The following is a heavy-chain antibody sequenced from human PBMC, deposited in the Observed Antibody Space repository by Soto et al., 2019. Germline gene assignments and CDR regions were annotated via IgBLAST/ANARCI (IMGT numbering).Heavy chain of an antibody. Sequence: QVQLVQSGAEVKKPGSSVKDSCKASGGTFTSHAVSWVRQATGQGLEWMGGIIPMCGAASYALNFQGRVTISADEPAGAADMESRSLRSEDTAVYYCARGSISWVPADWGLGTMVTVSS. J-gene: IGHJ4*02. D-gene: IGHD6-13*01. CDR2: IIPMCGAA. CDR3: ARGSISWVPAD. CDR1: GGTFTSHA. V-gene: IGHV1-69*12.